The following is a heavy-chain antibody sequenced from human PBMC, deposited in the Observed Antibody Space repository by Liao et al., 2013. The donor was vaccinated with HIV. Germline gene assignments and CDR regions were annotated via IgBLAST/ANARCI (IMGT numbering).Heavy chain of an antibody. D-gene: IGHD3-16*02. J-gene: IGHJ6*03. CDR3: ARGYRVLYNYYMDV. Sequence: QVQLQESGPGLVKPSETLSLTCTVSGGSIRSYYWIWIRQPPGKRLEWIGYVYYTGSTKYNPSLESRVTMSIDTSMHQFSLRLSSVTAADTAVYYCARGYRVLYNYYMDVWGKGTTVTVSS. CDR2: VYYTGST. V-gene: IGHV4-59*01. CDR1: GGSIRSYY.